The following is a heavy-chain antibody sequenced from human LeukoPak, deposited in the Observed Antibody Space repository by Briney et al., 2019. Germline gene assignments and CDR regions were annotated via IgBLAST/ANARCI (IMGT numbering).Heavy chain of an antibody. CDR3: ARGSGPPFFWSGYPYYYYYYMDV. CDR2: INHSGST. CDR1: GGSFSGCY. V-gene: IGHV4-34*01. Sequence: PSETLSLTCAVYGGSFSGCYWSWIRQPPGKGLEWIGEINHSGSTNYNPSLKSRVTISVDTSKNQFSLKLSSVTAADTAVYYCARGSGPPFFWSGYPYYYYYYMDVWGKGTTVTVSS. D-gene: IGHD3-3*01. J-gene: IGHJ6*03.